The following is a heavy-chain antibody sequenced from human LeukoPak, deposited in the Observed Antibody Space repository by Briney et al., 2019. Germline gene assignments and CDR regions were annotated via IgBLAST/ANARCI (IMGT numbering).Heavy chain of an antibody. J-gene: IGHJ3*02. CDR1: GFTVSSNY. CDR2: IYSGGST. D-gene: IGHD5-18*01. CDR3: ARAGDTAMVVDAFDI. V-gene: IGHV3-66*02. Sequence: GGSLRLSCAASGFTVSSNYMSWVRQAPGKGLDWVSVIYSGGSTYHADSVKGRFTIARDNSKNTLYLQMNSLRAEDTAVYYCARAGDTAMVVDAFDIWGQGTTVTVSS.